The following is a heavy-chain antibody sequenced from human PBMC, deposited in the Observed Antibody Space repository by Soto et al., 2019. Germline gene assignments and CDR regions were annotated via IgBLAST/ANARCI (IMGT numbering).Heavy chain of an antibody. CDR1: GYDFTAYD. J-gene: IGHJ6*02. Sequence: ASVKVSCKASGYDFTAYDINWVRQASGQGLEWMGWMNPINGATGTARRFQGRVSMTRNTDTGTAYLELTSLRSDDTAVYFCGRGPSHSAPSGGTHYYYAILVCCPGTTLSVS. CDR3: GRGPSHSAPSGGTHYYYAILV. CDR2: MNPINGAT. D-gene: IGHD1-1*01. V-gene: IGHV1-8*02.